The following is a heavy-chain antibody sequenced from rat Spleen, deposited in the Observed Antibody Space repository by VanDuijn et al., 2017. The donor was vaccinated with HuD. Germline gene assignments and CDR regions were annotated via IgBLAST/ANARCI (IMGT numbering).Heavy chain of an antibody. CDR1: GFSLPNYH. Sequence: QVQLKESGPGLVQPSQTLSLTCTVSGFSLPNYHVSWVRQPPGKGLEWIAAVSSGGTPYYNSALKSRLSISRDTSKSQVFLKMNSLQTEDTAIYFCTGEWYYGSLSYWGQGTPVTVSS. J-gene: IGHJ3*01. D-gene: IGHD1-7*01. CDR2: VSSGGTP. CDR3: TGEWYYGSLSY. V-gene: IGHV2S12*01.